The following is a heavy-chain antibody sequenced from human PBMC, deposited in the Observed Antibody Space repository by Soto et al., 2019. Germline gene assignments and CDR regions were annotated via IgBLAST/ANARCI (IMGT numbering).Heavy chain of an antibody. Sequence: PGGSLRLSCAASGFTFSDYYMSWIRQAPGKGLEWVSYISSSGSTIYYADSVKGRFTISRDNAKNSLYLQMNSLRAEDTAVYYCARDHPYSSSWKDAFDIWGQGTMVTVS. CDR3: ARDHPYSSSWKDAFDI. CDR1: GFTFSDYY. CDR2: ISSSGSTI. D-gene: IGHD6-13*01. J-gene: IGHJ3*02. V-gene: IGHV3-11*01.